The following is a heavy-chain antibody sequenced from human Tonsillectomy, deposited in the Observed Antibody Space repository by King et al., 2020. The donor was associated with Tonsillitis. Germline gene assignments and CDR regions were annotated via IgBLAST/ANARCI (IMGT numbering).Heavy chain of an antibody. D-gene: IGHD7-27*01. J-gene: IGHJ3*01. CDR3: CFTLLPRALTGAFDL. CDR1: GFTFSNYA. Sequence: VQLVESGGGLVQPGGSLRLSCSASGFTFSNYAMHWGRQAPGKGLEYVSAISNYGVSTYYADSVKGRFTISRDNSKNTVYLQISSLRAEDTAVYYCCFTLLPRALTGAFDLWGQGTMVTVSS. V-gene: IGHV3-64D*06. CDR2: ISNYGVST.